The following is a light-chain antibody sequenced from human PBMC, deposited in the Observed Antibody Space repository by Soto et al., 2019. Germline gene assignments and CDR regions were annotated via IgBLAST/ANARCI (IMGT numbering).Light chain of an antibody. Sequence: QSVLTQPPSVSGTPGQRVTISCSGSSSNIGSNYVYWYQQLPGTAPKLLIYRNNQRPSGVPDRFSGSKSGTSASLAISGLRSEDGADYYCAAWDDSLRGRVFGGGTKLTVL. CDR2: RNN. CDR3: AAWDDSLRGRV. CDR1: SSNIGSNY. J-gene: IGLJ2*01. V-gene: IGLV1-47*01.